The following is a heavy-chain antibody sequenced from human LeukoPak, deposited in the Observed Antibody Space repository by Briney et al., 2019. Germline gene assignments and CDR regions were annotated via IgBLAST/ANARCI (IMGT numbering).Heavy chain of an antibody. J-gene: IGHJ4*02. Sequence: SETLSLTCTVSGGSISSYYWSWIRLPPGKGLEWIGYIYYSGSTYYNPSLKSRVTISVDTSKNQFSLKLSSVTAADTAVYYCARSSGFDSAGVDYWGQGTLVTVSS. V-gene: IGHV4-59*06. CDR2: IYYSGST. CDR1: GGSISSYY. CDR3: ARSSGFDSAGVDY. D-gene: IGHD5-12*01.